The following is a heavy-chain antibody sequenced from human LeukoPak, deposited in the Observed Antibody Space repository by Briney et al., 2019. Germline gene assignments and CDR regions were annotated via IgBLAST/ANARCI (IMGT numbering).Heavy chain of an antibody. CDR2: IYPGDSDP. D-gene: IGHD1-26*01. V-gene: IGHV5-51*01. CDR1: GYSFTSYW. Sequence: GESLKISCKGSGYSFTSYWIGWVRQMPGKGLEWVGIIYPGDSDPRYSPSFQGQVTISADKSISTAYLQWSSLKASDTAMYYCARQRHGGSYYKVDYYYYMDVWGKGTTVTVSS. J-gene: IGHJ6*03. CDR3: ARQRHGGSYYKVDYYYYMDV.